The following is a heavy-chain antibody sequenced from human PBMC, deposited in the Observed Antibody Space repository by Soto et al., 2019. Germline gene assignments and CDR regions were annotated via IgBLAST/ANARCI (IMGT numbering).Heavy chain of an antibody. J-gene: IGHJ6*04. D-gene: IGHD1-20*01. CDR1: VFTFSSYS. CDR2: ISSSSSTI. CDR3: ARGLMITGTQLP. V-gene: IGHV3-48*01. Sequence: GGSLRLSCAASVFTFSSYSMNWVRQAPGKGLEWVSYISSSSSTIYYADSVKGRFTISRDNAKNSLYLQMNSLRAGDTAVYYCARGLMITGTQLPWGKGTTVTVSS.